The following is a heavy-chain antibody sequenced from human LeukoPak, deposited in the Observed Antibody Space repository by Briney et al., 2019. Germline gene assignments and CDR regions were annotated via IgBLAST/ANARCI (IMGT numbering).Heavy chain of an antibody. J-gene: IGHJ3*02. CDR1: GGSISSSSYY. Sequence: SETLSLTCTVSGGSISSSSYYWGWIRQPPGKGLEWIGSIYYSGSTYYNPSLKSRVTISVDTSKNQFSLKLSSVTAADTAVYHCARRTQQLVPGATYAFDIWGQGTMVTVSS. D-gene: IGHD6-6*01. CDR2: IYYSGST. V-gene: IGHV4-39*01. CDR3: ARRTQQLVPGATYAFDI.